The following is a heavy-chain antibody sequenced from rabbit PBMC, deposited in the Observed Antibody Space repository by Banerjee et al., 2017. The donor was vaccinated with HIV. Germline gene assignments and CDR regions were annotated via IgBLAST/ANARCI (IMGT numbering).Heavy chain of an antibody. J-gene: IGHJ4*01. D-gene: IGHD6-1*01. CDR1: GFSFSSRYV. CDR2: IDTGYGSA. V-gene: IGHV1S45*01. CDR3: AGDMTVGDGYVSFNL. Sequence: QEQLEESGGDLVKPEGSLTLTCTASGFSFSSRYVMSWVRQAPGKGLEWIGCIDTGYGSAYYASWAKGRFTISKASSTTVTLQMTSLAAADTATYFCAGDMTVGDGYVSFNLWGQGTLVTVS.